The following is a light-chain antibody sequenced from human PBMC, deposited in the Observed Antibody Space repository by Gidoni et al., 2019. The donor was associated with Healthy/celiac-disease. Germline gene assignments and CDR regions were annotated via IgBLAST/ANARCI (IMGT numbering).Light chain of an antibody. CDR1: QSVSSN. CDR2: GAS. Sequence: TPPPAPLSLAPGERATLSCRASQSVSSNLAWYQQKPGQAPRLLIYGASTRATGIPARFSGSGSGTEFTLTISSLQSEDFAVYYCQQYNNWPYSFGQGTKVEIK. V-gene: IGKV3-15*01. CDR3: QQYNNWPYS. J-gene: IGKJ2*03.